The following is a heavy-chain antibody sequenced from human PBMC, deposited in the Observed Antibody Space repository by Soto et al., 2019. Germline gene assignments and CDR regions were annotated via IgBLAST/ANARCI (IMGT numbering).Heavy chain of an antibody. J-gene: IGHJ6*02. V-gene: IGHV4-39*01. CDR2: IYYSGST. CDR3: ARPDTGIGTPPPHYYDGMDV. D-gene: IGHD5-18*01. CDR1: GGSISSSSYY. Sequence: QLQLQESGPGLVKPSETLSLTCTVSGGSISSSSYYWGWIRQPPGKGLEWIGSIYYSGSTSYNPSHKRQGTIPVDPSKNQLSLKLSSGTSADPAVYYCARPDTGIGTPPPHYYDGMDVWGQGTTVTVSS.